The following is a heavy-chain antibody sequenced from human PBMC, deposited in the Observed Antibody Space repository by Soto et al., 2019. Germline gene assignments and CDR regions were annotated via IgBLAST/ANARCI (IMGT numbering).Heavy chain of an antibody. V-gene: IGHV3-30-3*01. Sequence: QVQLVESGGGVVQPGRSLRLSCAASGFTFSSYAMHWVRQAPGKGLEWVAVISYDGSNKYYADSVKGRFTISRDNSKNTLYLQMNSLRAEDTAVYYCAIIPAAPGVGGMDVWGQGTTVTVSS. CDR2: ISYDGSNK. D-gene: IGHD2-2*01. CDR3: AIIPAAPGVGGMDV. J-gene: IGHJ6*02. CDR1: GFTFSSYA.